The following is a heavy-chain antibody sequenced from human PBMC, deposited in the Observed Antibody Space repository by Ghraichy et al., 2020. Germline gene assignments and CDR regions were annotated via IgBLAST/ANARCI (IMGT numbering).Heavy chain of an antibody. J-gene: IGHJ6*02. CDR2: FDPEDGET. CDR3: ASTGATMVRGVAAAPGGINYYYYGMDV. Sequence: ASVKVSCKVSGYTLTELSMHWVRQAPGKGLEWMGGFDPEDGETIYAQKFQGRVTMTEDTSTDTAYMELSSLRSEDTAVYYCASTGATMVRGVAAAPGGINYYYYGMDVWGQGTTVTVSS. V-gene: IGHV1-24*01. CDR1: GYTLTELS. D-gene: IGHD3-10*01.